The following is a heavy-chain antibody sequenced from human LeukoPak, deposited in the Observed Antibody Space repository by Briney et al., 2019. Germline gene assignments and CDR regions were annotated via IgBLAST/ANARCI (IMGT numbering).Heavy chain of an antibody. CDR2: IIPIFGTA. CDR3: ARGPGYCSGGSCYSGLKYYYYYGMDV. CDR1: GGTFSSYA. J-gene: IGHJ6*02. Sequence: GASVKVSCKASGGTFSSYAISWVRQAPGQGLEWMGGIIPIFGTANYAQKFQGRVTITADESTSTAYMELSSLRSEDTAVYYCARGPGYCSGGSCYSGLKYYYYYGMDVWGQGTTVTVSS. D-gene: IGHD2-15*01. V-gene: IGHV1-69*13.